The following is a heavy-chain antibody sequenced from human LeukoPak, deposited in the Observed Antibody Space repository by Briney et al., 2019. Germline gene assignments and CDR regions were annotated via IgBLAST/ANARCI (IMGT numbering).Heavy chain of an antibody. CDR3: TTRRQDGC. J-gene: IGHJ4*02. CDR1: GFTFSDAW. CDR2: IKSKIDGGTI. D-gene: IGHD6-25*01. Sequence: GGSLRLSCVASGFTFSDAWMSCVRQAPGKGPEWVGRIKSKIDGGTIDYGAPVKGRFTISRDDSRNTLYLQMNSLKTEDTAVYYCTTRRQDGCWGQGTLVTVS. V-gene: IGHV3-15*01.